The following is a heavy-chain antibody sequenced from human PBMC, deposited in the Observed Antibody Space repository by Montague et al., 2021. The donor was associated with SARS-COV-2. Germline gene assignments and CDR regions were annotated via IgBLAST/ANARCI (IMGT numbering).Heavy chain of an antibody. CDR2: IKQDGSET. J-gene: IGHJ6*02. V-gene: IGHV3-7*01. D-gene: IGHD2-21*02. CDR1: GFTFGDHW. CDR3: ARALRDLVLRELDF. Sequence: SLRLSCAASGFTFGDHWMSWVRQAPGKGLEWVSDIKQDGSETYYVDSXXGRFTVSRDNAKNSLYLRMSSLRAEDTAVYYCARALRDLVLRELDFWGQGTMVHVSS.